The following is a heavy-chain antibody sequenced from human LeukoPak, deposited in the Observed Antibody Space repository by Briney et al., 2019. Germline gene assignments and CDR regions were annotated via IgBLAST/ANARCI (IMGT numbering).Heavy chain of an antibody. D-gene: IGHD3-10*01. Sequence: PSETLSLTCTVSGYSIRSGYYWGWIRQPPGKALEWIGSSYHSGSTYYNPSLKSRVTISVDTSKNQFSLKLSSVTAADTAVYYCARDRIYGSGSDHFDYWGQGTLVTVSS. CDR1: GYSIRSGYY. CDR3: ARDRIYGSGSDHFDY. J-gene: IGHJ4*02. V-gene: IGHV4-38-2*02. CDR2: SYHSGST.